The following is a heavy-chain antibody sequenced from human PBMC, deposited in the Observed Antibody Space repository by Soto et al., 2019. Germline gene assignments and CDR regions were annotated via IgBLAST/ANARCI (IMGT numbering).Heavy chain of an antibody. CDR1: GFIFSSFW. CDR2: INGDGASL. V-gene: IGHV3-74*03. D-gene: IGHD3-10*01. J-gene: IGHJ6*02. Sequence: EVRLEEAGGGFVQPGGSLRVSCSGSGFIFSSFWMHWVRQGPGKGLEWVSRINGDGASLAYEDSVKGRFSISRDNVKNTLHLQMNSLGADDTAVYFCAREGSLGLAVWGRGTTVTFSS. CDR3: AREGSLGLAV.